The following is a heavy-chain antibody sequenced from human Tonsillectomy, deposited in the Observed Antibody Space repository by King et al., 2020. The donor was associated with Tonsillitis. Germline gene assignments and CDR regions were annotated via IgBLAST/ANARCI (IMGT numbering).Heavy chain of an antibody. CDR1: EFTFSSYD. D-gene: IGHD5-12*01. CDR2: ISANGGDT. Sequence: VQLVESGGGLIQPGGSLRLSCAASEFTFSSYDMSWVRQPPGKGLEWVSTISANGGDTYYADSVKGRFTISRDNSKNMQYLQMNSLRAEDTAVYYCAKSDSGYDWDAFDLWRQGTRVTVSS. CDR3: AKSDSGYDWDAFDL. V-gene: IGHV3-23*04. J-gene: IGHJ3*01.